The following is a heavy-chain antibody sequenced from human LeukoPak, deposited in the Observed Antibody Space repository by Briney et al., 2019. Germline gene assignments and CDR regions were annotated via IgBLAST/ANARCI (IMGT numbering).Heavy chain of an antibody. D-gene: IGHD3-22*01. CDR3: ARDYDSSGYYYFFDY. CDR2: ISAYNGNT. CDR1: GYTFTSYG. V-gene: IGHV1-18*01. J-gene: IGHJ4*02. Sequence: ASVKVSCKASGYTFTSYGISWVRQAPGQGLEWTGWISAYNGNTNYAQKLQGRVTMTTDTSTSTAYMELRSLRSDDTAVYYCARDYDSSGYYYFFDYWGQGTLVTVSS.